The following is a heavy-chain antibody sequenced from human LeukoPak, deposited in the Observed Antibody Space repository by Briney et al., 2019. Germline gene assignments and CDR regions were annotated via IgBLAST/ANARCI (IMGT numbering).Heavy chain of an antibody. CDR1: GGSISSGDYY. J-gene: IGHJ6*02. CDR2: IYYSGST. V-gene: IGHV4-30-4*01. CDR3: ARVSYYYYYGMDV. Sequence: SSETLSLTCTVSGGSISSGDYYWSWIRQPPGKGLEWIGYIYYSGSTYYNPSLKSRVTISVDTSKNQFSLKLSSVTAADTAVYYCARVSYYYYYGMDVWGQGTTVTVSS.